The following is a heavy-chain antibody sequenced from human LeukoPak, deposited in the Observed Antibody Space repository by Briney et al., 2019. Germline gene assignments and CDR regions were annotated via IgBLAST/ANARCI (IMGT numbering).Heavy chain of an antibody. CDR2: ISYDGSNK. D-gene: IGHD6-13*01. V-gene: IGHV3-30*04. CDR3: ARATRIAAAGALDY. Sequence: GGSLRLSCAASGFTFSSYAMHWVRQAPGKGLEWVAVISYDGSNKYYADSVKGRFTISRDNSKNSLYLQMNSLRAEDTAVYYCARATRIAAAGALDYWGQGTLVTVSS. CDR1: GFTFSSYA. J-gene: IGHJ4*02.